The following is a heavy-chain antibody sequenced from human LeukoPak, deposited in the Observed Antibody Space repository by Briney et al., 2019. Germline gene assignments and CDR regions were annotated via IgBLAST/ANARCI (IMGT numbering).Heavy chain of an antibody. CDR2: INHSGST. Sequence: ASETLSLTCAVYGGSFSGYYWSWIRQPPGKGLEWIGEINHSGSTNYNPPLKSRVTISVDTSKNQFSLKLSSVTAADTAVYYCARGRGYSYANWFDPWGQGTLVTVSS. V-gene: IGHV4-34*01. CDR1: GGSFSGYY. J-gene: IGHJ5*02. CDR3: ARGRGYSYANWFDP. D-gene: IGHD5-18*01.